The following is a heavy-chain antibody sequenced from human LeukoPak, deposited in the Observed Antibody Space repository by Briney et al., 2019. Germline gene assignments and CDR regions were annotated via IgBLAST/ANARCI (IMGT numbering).Heavy chain of an antibody. CDR3: ARLHQGGLGDAFDI. D-gene: IGHD3-10*01. V-gene: IGHV5-51*01. CDR1: GYTFSTFW. CDR2: IFPRDSDI. J-gene: IGHJ3*02. Sequence: GESLKVSCQGLGYTFSTFWIGWVRLVPGKGLKGRGNIFPRDSDIKYSPSLQGQVTISADKSTNPAYLQWSSLQASDTAMYYRARLHQGGLGDAFDIWGQGTMVTVSS.